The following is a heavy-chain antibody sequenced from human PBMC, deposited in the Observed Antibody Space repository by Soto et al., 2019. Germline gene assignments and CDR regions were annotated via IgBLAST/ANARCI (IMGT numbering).Heavy chain of an antibody. J-gene: IGHJ3*01. Sequence: EVQLVESGGGLVMPGGSLRLSCAASGFTFSSFHMNWVRQAPGKGLERVSSINPGSTHIYYRDSGKGRFTISRDDSKNSVYLQMTGLRTEDTALYYCARGYCGGGGCYLRRDAFDVWGQGTMVTVSS. CDR3: ARGYCGGGGCYLRRDAFDV. CDR1: GFTFSSFH. V-gene: IGHV3-21*01. CDR2: INPGSTHI. D-gene: IGHD2-15*01.